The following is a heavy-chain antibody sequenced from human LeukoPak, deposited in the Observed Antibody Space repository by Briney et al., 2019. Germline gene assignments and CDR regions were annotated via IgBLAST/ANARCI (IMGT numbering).Heavy chain of an antibody. CDR2: IGADTGNT. D-gene: IGHD1-7*01. J-gene: IGHJ4*02. CDR3: ARDSRETGSTSDFDF. CDR1: GYAFYDYG. V-gene: IGHV1-18*04. Sequence: ASVKVSCKTSGYAFYDYGISWVRQAPGQGLEWMGWIGADTGNTNFAQKLQGRVTMTTDTSTSTAYMELRSLTSDDTAVYYCARDSRETGSTSDFDFWGQGTLVTVSS.